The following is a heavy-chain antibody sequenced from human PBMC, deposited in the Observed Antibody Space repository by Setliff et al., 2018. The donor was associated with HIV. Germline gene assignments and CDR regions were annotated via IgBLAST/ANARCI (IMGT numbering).Heavy chain of an antibody. CDR3: ARDPTATEAFDI. CDR1: GFTISGNA. Sequence: QAGGSLRLSCTSSGFTISGNAMRWVRQAPGKGLEWVSGISGSGGTTLYADAVKGRFTISRDNSKNTVFLQMNSLRAEDTALYYCARDPTATEAFDIWGQGTMVTVSS. V-gene: IGHV3-23*01. J-gene: IGHJ3*02. CDR2: ISGSGGTT. D-gene: IGHD1-1*01.